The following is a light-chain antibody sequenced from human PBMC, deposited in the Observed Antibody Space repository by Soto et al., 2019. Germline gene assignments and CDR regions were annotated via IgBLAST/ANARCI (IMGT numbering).Light chain of an antibody. J-gene: IGKJ2*01. CDR1: QSVSSSY. CDR3: QQYGSSPYT. CDR2: GAS. Sequence: EIVLPQSPGTLSLSPGERATLSCRASQSVSSSYLAWYQQKPGQAPRLLIYGASSRATGIPDRFSGSGSGTDFTLTISRLEPEDFAVYYCQQYGSSPYTFGQGTTLEIK. V-gene: IGKV3-20*01.